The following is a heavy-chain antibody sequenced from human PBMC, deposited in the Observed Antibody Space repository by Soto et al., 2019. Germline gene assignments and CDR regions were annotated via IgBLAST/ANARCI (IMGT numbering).Heavy chain of an antibody. Sequence: QVQLVESGGVLVKPGGSVRLSCVASGFTFSDYFMTWIRQAPGKGLQWVSYISSSGFANYADSVKGRFTTSRDNAKNSLYLEMNSLRVEDTAVYYCARDCATTVVTSPYYWGQGTLVTVSX. CDR2: ISSSGFA. CDR1: GFTFSDYF. J-gene: IGHJ4*02. V-gene: IGHV3-11*05. CDR3: ARDCATTVVTSPYY. D-gene: IGHD4-17*01.